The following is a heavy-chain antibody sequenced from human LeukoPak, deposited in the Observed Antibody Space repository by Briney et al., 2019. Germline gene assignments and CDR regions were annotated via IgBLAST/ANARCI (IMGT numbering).Heavy chain of an antibody. CDR1: VFTFSSYW. CDR2: IKQDGSEK. Sequence: GRSLRLSCAASVFTFSSYWMSCVRQAPGRGREWGVNIKQDGSEKYYMDSVKGRFTISRDNAKNSLYLQMNSLRAEDTALYDCAKGGDGYNSNFDYWGQGTLVTVSS. CDR3: AKGGDGYNSNFDY. J-gene: IGHJ4*02. D-gene: IGHD5-24*01. V-gene: IGHV3-7*03.